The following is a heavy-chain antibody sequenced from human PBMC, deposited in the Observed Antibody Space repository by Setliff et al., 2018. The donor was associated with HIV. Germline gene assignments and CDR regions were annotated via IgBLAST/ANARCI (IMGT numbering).Heavy chain of an antibody. CDR1: GDSASNSRYY. CDR2: IHYDERT. V-gene: IGHV4-39*01. J-gene: IGHJ5*02. CDR3: ASRIYYYDYNNFLREEGFDP. D-gene: IGHD3-22*01. Sequence: SETLSLTCTVSGDSASNSRYYWAWIRQPPGKGLEYIGSIHYDERTYYNPSLKSRVTISLDTSKNQFSLNLTSVTAADTAVYYCASRIYYYDYNNFLREEGFDPWGQGTLVTVSS.